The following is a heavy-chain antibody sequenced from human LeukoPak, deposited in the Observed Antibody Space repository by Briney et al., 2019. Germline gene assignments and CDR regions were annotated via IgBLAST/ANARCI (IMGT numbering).Heavy chain of an antibody. CDR3: AKDMGGPGIAAAGTSDY. V-gene: IGHV3-21*01. J-gene: IGHJ4*02. D-gene: IGHD6-13*01. Sequence: GGSLRLSCAPSRFTFSSYSMNWVRQAPGKGLEWVSSISSFGSYIYYADSVKGRFTISRDNAKNSLYLQKNSLRAEDTAVYYCAKDMGGPGIAAAGTSDYWGQGTLVTVSS. CDR1: RFTFSSYS. CDR2: ISSFGSYI.